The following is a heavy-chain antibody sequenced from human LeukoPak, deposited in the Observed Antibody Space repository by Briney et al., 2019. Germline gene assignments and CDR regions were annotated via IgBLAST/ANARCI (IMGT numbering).Heavy chain of an antibody. V-gene: IGHV4-39*01. D-gene: IGHD6-13*01. CDR1: GGSISSSSYY. J-gene: IGHJ4*02. CDR3: DSSSWYTIDY. Sequence: PSETLSLTCTVSGGSISSSSYYWGWIRQPPGKGLERIGSIYYSGSTYYNPSLKSRVTISVDTSKNQFSLKLSSVTAADTAVYYCDSSSWYTIDYWGQGTLVTVSS. CDR2: IYYSGST.